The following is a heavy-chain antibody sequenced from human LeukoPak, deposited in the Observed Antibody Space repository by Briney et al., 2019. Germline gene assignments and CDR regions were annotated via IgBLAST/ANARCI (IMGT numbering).Heavy chain of an antibody. J-gene: IGHJ4*02. D-gene: IGHD3-10*01. CDR3: AKRGGTYIGYFDY. CDR1: GFTFSSYD. CDR2: IRYDGTTK. V-gene: IGHV3-30*02. Sequence: GGSLRLPCAASGFTFSSYDMHWVRQAPGKGLEWVAYIRYDGTTKFYADSVKGRFTISRDNSKNTLFLLMNSLRAEDTAIYYCAKRGGTYIGYFDYWGQGTLVTVSS.